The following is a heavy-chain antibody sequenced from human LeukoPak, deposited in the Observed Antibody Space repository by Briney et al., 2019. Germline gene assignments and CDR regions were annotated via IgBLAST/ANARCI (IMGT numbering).Heavy chain of an antibody. J-gene: IGHJ4*02. Sequence: SETLSLTCTVSGGSISSGGYYWSWIRQHPGKGLEWIGYIYYSGSTYYNPSLKSRVTISVDTSKNQFSLKLSSVTAADTAVYYCAGFSGSYFWVGDYWGQGTLVTVSS. V-gene: IGHV4-31*03. D-gene: IGHD1-26*01. CDR3: AGFSGSYFWVGDY. CDR1: GGSISSGGYY. CDR2: IYYSGST.